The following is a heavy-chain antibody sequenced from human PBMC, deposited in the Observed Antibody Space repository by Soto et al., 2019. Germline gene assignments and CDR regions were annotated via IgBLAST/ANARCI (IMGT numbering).Heavy chain of an antibody. CDR1: GYTLTELS. CDR3: ATEGLVATGTTSYGMDV. J-gene: IGHJ6*02. V-gene: IGHV1-24*01. CDR2: FDPEDGET. D-gene: IGHD5-12*01. Sequence: GASVKVSCKVSGYTLTELSMHWVRQAPGKGLEWMGGFDPEDGETIYAQKFQGRVTMTEDTSTDTAYMELSSLRSEDTAVYYCATEGLVATGTTSYGMDVWGQGTTVTVSS.